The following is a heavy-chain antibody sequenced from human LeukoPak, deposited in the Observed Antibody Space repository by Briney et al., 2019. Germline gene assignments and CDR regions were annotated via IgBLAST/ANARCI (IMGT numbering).Heavy chain of an antibody. J-gene: IGHJ4*02. CDR1: GGSISSYY. CDR3: ARGRTYVDY. Sequence: SETLSLTCTVSGGSISSYYWSWIRQPPGKGLEWIGYMYYSGSTNYNPSLKSRVTILIDTSKNQFSLKLSSVTAADMAVYYCARGRTYVDYWGQGTLVTVSS. D-gene: IGHD1-26*01. V-gene: IGHV4-59*08. CDR2: MYYSGST.